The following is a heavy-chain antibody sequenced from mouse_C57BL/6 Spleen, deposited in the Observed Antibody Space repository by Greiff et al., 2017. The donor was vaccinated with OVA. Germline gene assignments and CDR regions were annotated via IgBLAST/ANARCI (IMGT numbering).Heavy chain of an antibody. J-gene: IGHJ3*01. V-gene: IGHV1-50*01. CDR2: IDPSDSYT. Sequence: QVQLQQSGAELVKPGASVKLSCKASGYTFTSYWMQWVKQRPGQGLEWIGEIDPSDSYTNYNQKFKGKATLTVDTSSSTAYMQLSSLTSEDSAVYYCAKLGRTWFAYWGQGTLVTVSA. CDR1: GYTFTSYW. D-gene: IGHD4-1*01. CDR3: AKLGRTWFAY.